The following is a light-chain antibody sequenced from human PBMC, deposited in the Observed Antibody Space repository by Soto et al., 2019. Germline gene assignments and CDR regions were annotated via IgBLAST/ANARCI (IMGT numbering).Light chain of an antibody. CDR1: QSVSSSF. Sequence: EIMLTQSPGTLSLSPGERATLSFRASQSVSSSFLAWYQQKPGQGPRLLIYGASSRATGIPDSFSGSGSGTDFTLNISRLEPEDFAVYYCHQYGSSPATFGQGTSVEIK. V-gene: IGKV3-20*01. CDR3: HQYGSSPAT. CDR2: GAS. J-gene: IGKJ1*01.